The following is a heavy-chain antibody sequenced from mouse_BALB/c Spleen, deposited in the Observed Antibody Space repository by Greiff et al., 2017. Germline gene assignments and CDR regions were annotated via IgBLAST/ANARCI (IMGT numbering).Heavy chain of an antibody. V-gene: IGHV1-80*01. D-gene: IGHD2-3*01. J-gene: IGHJ1*01. CDR3: ARRFADGYYWYFDV. CDR2: IYPGDGDT. CDR1: GYAFSSYW. Sequence: VKLVESGAELVRPGSSVKISCKASGYAFSSYWMNWVKQRPGQGLEWIGQIYPGDGDTNYNGKFKGKATLTADKSSSTAYMQLSSLTSEDSAVYFCARRFADGYYWYFDVWGAGTTVTVSS.